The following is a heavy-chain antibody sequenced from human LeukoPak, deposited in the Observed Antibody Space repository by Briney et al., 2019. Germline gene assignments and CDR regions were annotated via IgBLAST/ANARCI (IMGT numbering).Heavy chain of an antibody. D-gene: IGHD2-15*01. Sequence: ASVKVSCKASGYTFTSYGISWVRQAPGQGLEWMGWISAYNGNTNYAQKLLGRVTMTTDTSTSTAYMELRSLRSDDTAVYYCARDSGIVVVVAATSGGDYWGQGTLVTVSS. V-gene: IGHV1-18*01. CDR2: ISAYNGNT. J-gene: IGHJ4*02. CDR3: ARDSGIVVVVAATSGGDY. CDR1: GYTFTSYG.